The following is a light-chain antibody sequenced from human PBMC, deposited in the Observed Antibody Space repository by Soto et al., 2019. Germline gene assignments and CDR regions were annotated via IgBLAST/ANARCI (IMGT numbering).Light chain of an antibody. CDR1: TSNLGGNT. Sequence: QSVLTQPPSVSGTPGHKVSISCSGSTSNLGGNTVNWYQQLPGTAPKLLIYTNNQRPSGVPDRFSGSKSGTSASLAISGLRSEDEADFYCAAWDDGLNAVVFGGGTKLTVL. CDR3: AAWDDGLNAVV. V-gene: IGLV1-44*01. CDR2: TNN. J-gene: IGLJ2*01.